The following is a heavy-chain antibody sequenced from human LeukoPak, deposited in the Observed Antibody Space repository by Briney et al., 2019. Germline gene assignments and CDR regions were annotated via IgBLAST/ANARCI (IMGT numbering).Heavy chain of an antibody. CDR3: AKGRVVPAALLDY. V-gene: IGHV3-23*01. Sequence: GGSLRLSCAASGFTFSGYAMTWVRQVPGKGLEWVSSISGSGDTTNYADSVKGRFTISRDNSKNTLFLQMNSLRADDTAVYYCAKGRVVPAALLDYWGQGTLVTVSS. CDR2: ISGSGDTT. J-gene: IGHJ4*02. CDR1: GFTFSGYA. D-gene: IGHD2-15*01.